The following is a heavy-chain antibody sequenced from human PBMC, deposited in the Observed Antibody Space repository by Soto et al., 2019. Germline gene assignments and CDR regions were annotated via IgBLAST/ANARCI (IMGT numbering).Heavy chain of an antibody. J-gene: IGHJ6*02. Sequence: EVQLVESGGGLVQPGGALRLSCAASGFTFNSYWMHWVRQAPGKGLVWVSRLNSDGSSKYYGDSMKGRFTISRDNAENTVYLQMNSLKDEDKAVYFCARGLKNYYAMDVWGQGTTVTVSS. CDR1: GFTFNSYW. CDR2: LNSDGSSK. CDR3: ARGLKNYYAMDV. D-gene: IGHD6-19*01. V-gene: IGHV3-74*01.